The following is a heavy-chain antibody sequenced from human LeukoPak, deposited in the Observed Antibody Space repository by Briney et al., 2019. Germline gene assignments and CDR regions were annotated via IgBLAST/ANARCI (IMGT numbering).Heavy chain of an antibody. D-gene: IGHD2-15*01. Sequence: ASVKVSCKASGYTFTGYYLHWVRQAPGQGLEWMGWINPNNGGTNYAQKFQGRVTMTRDTYISTAYMELSGLRSDDTAVYYCARDRGGYCSSDSCLSDFDFWGQGTLVTVSS. J-gene: IGHJ4*02. CDR2: INPNNGGT. V-gene: IGHV1-2*02. CDR1: GYTFTGYY. CDR3: ARDRGGYCSSDSCLSDFDF.